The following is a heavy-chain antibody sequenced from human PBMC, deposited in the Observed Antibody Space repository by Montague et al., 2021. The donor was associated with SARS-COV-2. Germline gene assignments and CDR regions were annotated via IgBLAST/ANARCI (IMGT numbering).Heavy chain of an antibody. J-gene: IGHJ4*02. CDR3: ARHPRGYYDYVWGSPSYYFDY. CDR1: GGSISSSSYY. CDR2: IYYSGST. Sequence: SETLSLTCTVSGGSISSSSYYWGWIRQPPGKGLEWIGSIYYSGSTYYNPSLKSRVTISVDTSKNQFSLKLCSVTAADTAVYYCARHPRGYYDYVWGSPSYYFDYWGQGTLVTVSS. D-gene: IGHD3-16*01. V-gene: IGHV4-39*01.